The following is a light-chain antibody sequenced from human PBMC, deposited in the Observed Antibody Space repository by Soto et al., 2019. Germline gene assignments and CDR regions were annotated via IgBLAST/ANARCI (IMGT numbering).Light chain of an antibody. CDR2: SIY. J-gene: IGLJ1*01. Sequence: QSVLTQPPSASGTPGQRVTISCSGSSSNIGSNTVNWYQQLPGTAPKLLIYSIYQRPSGVPDRFSGSKSGTSASLAISGLQSEDEAEYYCAAWDDSLNGYVFGTGTKLTVL. CDR1: SSNIGSNT. CDR3: AAWDDSLNGYV. V-gene: IGLV1-44*01.